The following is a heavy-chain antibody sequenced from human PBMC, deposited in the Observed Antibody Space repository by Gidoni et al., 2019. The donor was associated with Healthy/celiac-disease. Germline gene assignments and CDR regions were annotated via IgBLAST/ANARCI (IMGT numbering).Heavy chain of an antibody. CDR3: AKDNDSSGYYYLDY. CDR1: GFTFDDYA. J-gene: IGHJ4*02. V-gene: IGHV3-9*01. CDR2: ISWNSGSI. Sequence: EVQLVESGGGLVQPGRSLRLSCAASGFTFDDYAMHWVRQAPGKGLEWVSGISWNSGSIGYADSVKGRFTISRDNAKNSLYLQMNSLRAEDTALYYCAKDNDSSGYYYLDYWGQGTLVTVSS. D-gene: IGHD3-22*01.